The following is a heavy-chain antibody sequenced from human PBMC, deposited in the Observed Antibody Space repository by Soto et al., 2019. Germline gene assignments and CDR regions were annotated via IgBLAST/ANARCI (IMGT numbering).Heavy chain of an antibody. J-gene: IGHJ4*02. CDR1: GFSLTTSGVG. Sequence: QITLKESGPTLVTPTQTLTLTCTFSGFSLTTSGVGVAWIRQPPGKAPEWLALIYWDDDKRYRPSLKSRLTITKDTSENRVVLRMTNMDPVDTGTYYCALFMDGENYPHWGQGTLVTVSS. CDR2: IYWDDDK. D-gene: IGHD3-10*01. CDR3: ALFMDGENYPH. V-gene: IGHV2-5*02.